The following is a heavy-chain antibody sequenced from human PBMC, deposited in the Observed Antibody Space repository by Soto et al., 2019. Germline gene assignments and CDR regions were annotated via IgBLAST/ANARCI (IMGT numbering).Heavy chain of an antibody. CDR1: GFTLRSYW. D-gene: IGHD5-12*01. CDR3: VREVATNGRFFDY. J-gene: IGHJ4*02. V-gene: IGHV3-74*01. Sequence: EVQLVESGGGLVQPGGCLRLSCAASGFTLRSYWMHWVRQVSGKGLVWVSRISGDGNITTYADSVKGRFTISRDNANNTLYLQMSSLTAEDTALYYCVREVATNGRFFDYWGQGTLVTVSS. CDR2: ISGDGNIT.